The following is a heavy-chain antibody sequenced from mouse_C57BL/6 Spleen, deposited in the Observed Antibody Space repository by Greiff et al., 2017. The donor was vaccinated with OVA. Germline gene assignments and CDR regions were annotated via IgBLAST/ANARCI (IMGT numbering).Heavy chain of an antibody. CDR3: ARDGNYGGNFDY. J-gene: IGHJ2*01. CDR2: FHPYNDDT. D-gene: IGHD2-1*01. Sequence: VKLQESGAELVKPGASVKMSCKASGYTFTTYPIEWMKQNHGKSLEWIGNFHPYNDDTKYNEKFKGKATLTVEKSSSTVYLELSRLTSDDSAVYYCARDGNYGGNFDYWGQGTTLTVSS. V-gene: IGHV1-47*01. CDR1: GYTFTTYP.